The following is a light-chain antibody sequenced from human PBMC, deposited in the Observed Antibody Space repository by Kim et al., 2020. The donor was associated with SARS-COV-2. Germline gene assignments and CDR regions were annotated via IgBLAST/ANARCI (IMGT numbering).Light chain of an antibody. V-gene: IGKV1-17*01. CDR3: LQHNTYPIT. CDR2: GAS. CDR1: QDVRND. J-gene: IGKJ5*01. Sequence: ASVGDIVTITRRASQDVRNDLGWYQQNPGRAPKRLIYGASSLQSGVPSRFSGSGSGTEFTLTISSLQPEDFATYFCLQHNTYPITFGQGTRLEIK.